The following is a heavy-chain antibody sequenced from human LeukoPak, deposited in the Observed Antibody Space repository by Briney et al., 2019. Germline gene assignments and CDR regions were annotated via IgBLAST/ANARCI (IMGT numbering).Heavy chain of an antibody. CDR3: AMSRMRDYYFVY. J-gene: IGHJ4*02. CDR2: INPNSGGT. Sequence: ASVKVSCKASGYTFTGYYMHWVRQAPGQGLEWMGWINPNSGGTNYAQKFQGWVTMTRDTSISTAYMELSRLRSDDTAVYYCAMSRMRDYYFVYWGQGALVTVSS. CDR1: GYTFTGYY. D-gene: IGHD5/OR15-5a*01. V-gene: IGHV1-2*04.